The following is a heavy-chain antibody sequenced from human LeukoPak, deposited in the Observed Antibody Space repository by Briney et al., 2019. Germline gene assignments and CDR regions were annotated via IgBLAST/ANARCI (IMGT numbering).Heavy chain of an antibody. D-gene: IGHD1-26*01. V-gene: IGHV4-38-2*02. CDR1: GYSINSGFY. CDR2: VYHSGGT. J-gene: IGHJ4*02. Sequence: PSETLSLTCSVSGYSINSGFYWGWIRQPPGKGLEWIGNVYHSGGTYYSPSLKNRITISLDTSKNHFSLKLTSVTAADTAIYYCARGGNYDRANWGQGTLVTVSS. CDR3: ARGGNYDRAN.